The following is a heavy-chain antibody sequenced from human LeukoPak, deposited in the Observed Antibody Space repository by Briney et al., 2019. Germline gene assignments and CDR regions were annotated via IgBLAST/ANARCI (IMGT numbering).Heavy chain of an antibody. CDR1: GYSISSGYY. Sequence: SETLSLTCTVSGYSISSGYYWGWIRQPPGKGLEWIGSIYHSGSTYYNPSLKSRVTISADTSKNQFSLKMSSVTAADTAVYYCARDRVVPAAPRFDLWGRGTLVTVSS. CDR2: IYHSGST. J-gene: IGHJ2*01. CDR3: ARDRVVPAAPRFDL. V-gene: IGHV4-38-2*02. D-gene: IGHD2-2*01.